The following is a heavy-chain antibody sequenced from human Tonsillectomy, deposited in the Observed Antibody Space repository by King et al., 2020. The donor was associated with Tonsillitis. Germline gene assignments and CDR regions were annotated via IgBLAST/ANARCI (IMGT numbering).Heavy chain of an antibody. CDR1: GFPFNTYS. V-gene: IGHV3-48*01. CDR3: VRDKDYAFDY. CDR2: SNPYKSML. Sequence: EVQLVESGGGLVQPGGSLRLSCEASGFPFNTYSMNWVRQARGKGLEWRSYSNPYKSMLYYADSVRDRFSISRDDAKNSLYLQMNSLRAEDTAVYYCVRDKDYAFDYWGQGTLVTVSS. D-gene: IGHD3-16*01. J-gene: IGHJ4*02.